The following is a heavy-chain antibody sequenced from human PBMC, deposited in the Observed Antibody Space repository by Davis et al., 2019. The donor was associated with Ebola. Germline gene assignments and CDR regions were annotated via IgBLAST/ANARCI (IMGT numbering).Heavy chain of an antibody. J-gene: IGHJ4*02. CDR2: ISSTGSAI. CDR3: ARDGFNYVPFDY. V-gene: IGHV3-11*01. Sequence: PGGSLRLSCAASGFTFSDYYMSWVRQAPGKGLEWVSYISSTGSAIYYVDSVKGRFTISRDNAKNSLYLQMNSLRADDTAVYYCARDGFNYVPFDYWGQGTLVTVSS. CDR1: GFTFSDYY. D-gene: IGHD5-24*01.